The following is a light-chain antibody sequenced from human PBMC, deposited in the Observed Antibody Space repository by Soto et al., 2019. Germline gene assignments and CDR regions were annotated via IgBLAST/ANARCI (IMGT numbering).Light chain of an antibody. J-gene: IGKJ2*01. CDR2: AGS. V-gene: IGKV1-12*01. CDR1: QDISNW. Sequence: DIQMTQSPSPVSASVGDRVNITCRASQDISNWLAWYQQKPGKAPKLLIYAGSNFQSGVPSRFSGSGSGTDFTHTTSSLQPDDLVTYFCQQANSFPYTLGEGPTLEIK. CDR3: QQANSFPYT.